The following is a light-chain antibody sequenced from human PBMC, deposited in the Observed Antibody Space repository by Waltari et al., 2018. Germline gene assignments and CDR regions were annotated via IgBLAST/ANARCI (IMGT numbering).Light chain of an antibody. CDR1: QVIRDS. Sequence: DIQMTQSPPSLSASVGDRVTITCRASQVIRDSLAWYQQKPGKAPKLLLYAASKLESGVPSRFSGGGSGTDYTLTITSPQPEDFATYFCQQYNSVPRTFGQGTKVEIK. V-gene: IGKV1-NL1*01. CDR2: AAS. J-gene: IGKJ1*01. CDR3: QQYNSVPRT.